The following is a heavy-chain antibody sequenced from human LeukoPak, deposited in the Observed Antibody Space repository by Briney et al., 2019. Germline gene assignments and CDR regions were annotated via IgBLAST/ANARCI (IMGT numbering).Heavy chain of an antibody. Sequence: GGCLILACGAASFSLISSAMRCVRRQAGGVRVWGVAISDSGGYTYYADSVQGRFTISRDNSKSTLCLQMNSLRAEDTAVYYCAKQLGYCSDRNCDFPDWGQGTLVTVSS. D-gene: IGHD2-15*01. CDR3: AKQLGYCSDRNCDFPD. CDR1: SFSLISSA. V-gene: IGHV3-23*01. CDR2: ISDSGGYT. J-gene: IGHJ4*02.